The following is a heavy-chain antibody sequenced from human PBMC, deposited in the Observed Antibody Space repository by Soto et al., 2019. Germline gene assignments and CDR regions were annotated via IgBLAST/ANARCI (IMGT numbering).Heavy chain of an antibody. CDR3: WRGYRVVRVLDWVEP. D-gene: IGHD3-10*01. Sequence: SETLSLTCTVSGGSISSSSYYWGWIRQPPGKGLEWIGSIYYSGSTYYNPSLKSRVTISVDTSKNQFSLKLSSVTAADTAVYCCWRGYRVVRVLDWVEPWGQGALVTVSS. V-gene: IGHV4-39*01. J-gene: IGHJ5*02. CDR2: IYYSGST. CDR1: GGSISSSSYY.